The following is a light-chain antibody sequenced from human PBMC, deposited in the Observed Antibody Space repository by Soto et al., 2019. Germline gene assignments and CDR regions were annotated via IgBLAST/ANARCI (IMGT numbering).Light chain of an antibody. CDR1: NTDIDTYNY. J-gene: IGLJ1*01. CDR3: CSYAGRYIYV. Sequence: QSALTQPRSVSGSPGQSVTISCTGTNTDIDTYNYVSWYQQHPGKAPKLMIYDVNKRPSGVPDRFSGSKSGNTASLTISGLQAEDEADYYCCSYAGRYIYVFGTGTKVTVL. CDR2: DVN. V-gene: IGLV2-11*01.